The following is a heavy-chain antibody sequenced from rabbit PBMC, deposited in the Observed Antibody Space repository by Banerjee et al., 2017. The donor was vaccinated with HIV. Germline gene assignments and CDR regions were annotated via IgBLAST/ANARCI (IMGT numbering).Heavy chain of an antibody. CDR2: IYGGSSGTT. CDR3: ARGGYNYMTRLDL. J-gene: IGHJ3*01. Sequence: QEQVVESGGDLVKPEESLTLTCTASGFSFNGNYWMCWVRQAPGKGLEWIGCIYGGSSGTTYYANWVSGRFTISKTSSTTVTLQMTSLTVADTATYFCARGGYNYMTRLDLWGPGTLVTVS. V-gene: IGHV1S45*01. D-gene: IGHD6-1*01. CDR1: GFSFNGNYW.